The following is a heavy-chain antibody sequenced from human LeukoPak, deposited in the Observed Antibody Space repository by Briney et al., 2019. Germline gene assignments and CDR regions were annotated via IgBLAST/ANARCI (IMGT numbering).Heavy chain of an antibody. J-gene: IGHJ5*02. V-gene: IGHV6-1*01. D-gene: IGHD2-2*01. CDR2: TYYRSTWYN. CDR3: ARRLSQYDCFDP. CDR1: GDSVSSNSVT. Sequence: SQTLSLTCAISGDSVSSNSVTWNWIRQSPSRGLEWLGRTYYRSTWYNDYAVSVRGRITVNPDTSKDQFSLHLNSVTPEDTAVYYCARRLSQYDCFDPWGQGILVTVSS.